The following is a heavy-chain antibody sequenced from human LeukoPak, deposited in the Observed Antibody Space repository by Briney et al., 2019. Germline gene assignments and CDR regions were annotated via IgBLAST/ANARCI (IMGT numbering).Heavy chain of an antibody. D-gene: IGHD2-2*01. CDR2: INPNSGGT. CDR3: ARNSEYQLSLEGFDP. Sequence: ASVKVSCKASGYIFTGYYMHWVRQAPGQGLEWMGWINPNSGGTNYAQKFQGRVTMTRDTSISTAYMELSRLRSDDTAVYYCARNSEYQLSLEGFDPWGQGTLVTVSS. V-gene: IGHV1-2*02. J-gene: IGHJ5*02. CDR1: GYIFTGYY.